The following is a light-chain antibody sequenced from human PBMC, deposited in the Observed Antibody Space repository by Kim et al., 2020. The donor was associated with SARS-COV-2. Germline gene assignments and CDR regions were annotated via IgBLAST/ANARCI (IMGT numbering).Light chain of an antibody. J-gene: IGLJ3*02. CDR3: QVWDSSSDHPV. CDR1: NIGSKR. CDR2: YDS. V-gene: IGLV3-21*04. Sequence: APGKTARIPCGGNNIGSKRVHWYQQKPGQAPVLVIYYDSDRPSGIPERFSGSNSGNTATLTISRVEAGDEADYYCQVWDSSSDHPVFGGGTQLTVL.